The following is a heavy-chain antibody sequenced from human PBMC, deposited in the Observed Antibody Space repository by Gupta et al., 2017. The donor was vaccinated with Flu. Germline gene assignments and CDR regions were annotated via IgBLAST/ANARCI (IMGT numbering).Heavy chain of an antibody. V-gene: IGHV3-21*01. CDR3: TRNDYGDYGAFTY. D-gene: IGHD4-17*01. CDR1: GFPFISSG. J-gene: IGHJ4*02. Sequence: EVQLVESGGGLVKPGGSLRLSCAASGFPFISSGFIWVRQAPGKGLEWVASISSSGDYIYYADSLKGRFTISRDNAKNSVYLQMNSLRAEDTAMYYCTRNDYGDYGAFTYWGQGAPVTVSS. CDR2: ISSSGDYI.